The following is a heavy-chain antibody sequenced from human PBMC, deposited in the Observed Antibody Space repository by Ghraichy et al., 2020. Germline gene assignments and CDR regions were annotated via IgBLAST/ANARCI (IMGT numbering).Heavy chain of an antibody. D-gene: IGHD2-21*02. J-gene: IGHJ4*02. CDR3: ARQGCRGGDCYLDFDY. CDR2: IYTTGSS. CDR1: GGSMSSYY. Sequence: SETLSLTCTVSGGSMSSYYWSWIRQPPGKGLEWIGYIYTTGSSNYNPSLKSRVTISLDTSKNQFSLKLSSVTAADTAVYYCARQGCRGGDCYLDFDYWGQGTLVTVSS. V-gene: IGHV4-4*09.